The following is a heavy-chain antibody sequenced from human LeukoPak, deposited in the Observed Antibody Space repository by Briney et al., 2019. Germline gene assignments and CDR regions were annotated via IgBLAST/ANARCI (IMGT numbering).Heavy chain of an antibody. CDR1: GFTFSSYA. CDR2: ISYDGSNK. V-gene: IGHV3-30*04. Sequence: PGGSLRLSCAASGFTFSSYAMHWVRQAPGKGLEWVAVISYDGSNKYYADSVKGRFTISRDNSKNTLYLQMNSLRAEDTAVYYCAKDSRTYYYGSGSFSLPKGPLGYFDHWGQGTLVTVSS. D-gene: IGHD3-10*01. CDR3: AKDSRTYYYGSGSFSLPKGPLGYFDH. J-gene: IGHJ4*02.